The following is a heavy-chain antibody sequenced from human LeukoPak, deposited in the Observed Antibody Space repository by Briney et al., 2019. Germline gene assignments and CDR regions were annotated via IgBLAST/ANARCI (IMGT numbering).Heavy chain of an antibody. CDR1: GFTFSHYG. V-gene: IGHV3-30*18. Sequence: PGGTLRLSCSASGFTFSHYGMHWVRQAPDKGLEWVATISHDGSNKYYADSVKGRFTISRDNSNNTLYLQVNSLRTEDTAVYYCAKWDNSGWPFFDYWGQGTLVTVSS. D-gene: IGHD6-19*01. CDR3: AKWDNSGWPFFDY. CDR2: ISHDGSNK. J-gene: IGHJ4*02.